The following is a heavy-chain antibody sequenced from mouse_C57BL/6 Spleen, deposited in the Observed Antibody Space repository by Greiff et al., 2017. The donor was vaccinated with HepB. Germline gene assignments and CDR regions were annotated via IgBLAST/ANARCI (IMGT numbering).Heavy chain of an antibody. D-gene: IGHD1-1*01. CDR1: GFTFSSYA. Sequence: EVQGVESGGGLVKPGGSLKLSCAASGFTFSSYAMSWVRQTPEKRLEWVATISDGGSYTYYPDNVKGRFTISRDNAKNNLYLQMSHLKSEDTAMYYCARQGYYGNYFDVWGTGTTVTVSS. CDR2: ISDGGSYT. CDR3: ARQGYYGNYFDV. J-gene: IGHJ1*03. V-gene: IGHV5-4*01.